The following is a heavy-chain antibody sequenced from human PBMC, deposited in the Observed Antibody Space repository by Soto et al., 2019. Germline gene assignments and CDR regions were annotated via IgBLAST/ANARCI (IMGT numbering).Heavy chain of an antibody. CDR2: IWYDGSNK. Sequence: QVQLVESGGGVVQPGRSLRLSCAASGFTFSSYGMHWVRQAPGKGLEWVAVIWYDGSNKYNADSVKGRFTISRDNSKNTLYLQMNSLRAEDTAVYYCARGEPYYYDSSGYSGAFDIWGQGTMVTVSS. CDR3: ARGEPYYYDSSGYSGAFDI. V-gene: IGHV3-33*01. CDR1: GFTFSSYG. D-gene: IGHD3-22*01. J-gene: IGHJ3*02.